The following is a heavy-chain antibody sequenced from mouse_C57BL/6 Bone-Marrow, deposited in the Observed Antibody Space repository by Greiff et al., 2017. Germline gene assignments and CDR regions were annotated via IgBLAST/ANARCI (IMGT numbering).Heavy chain of an antibody. Sequence: QVQLQQPGAELVMPGALVKLSCKASGYTFTSYWMNWVKQRPGQGLEWIGEIDPSDSYTNYNQKFKGKSTLTVDKSSSTAYMQLSSLTSEDSAVYYCARDRTAYFDYWGQGTTLTVSS. CDR3: ARDRTAYFDY. CDR2: IDPSDSYT. D-gene: IGHD3-3*01. CDR1: GYTFTSYW. V-gene: IGHV1-69*01. J-gene: IGHJ2*01.